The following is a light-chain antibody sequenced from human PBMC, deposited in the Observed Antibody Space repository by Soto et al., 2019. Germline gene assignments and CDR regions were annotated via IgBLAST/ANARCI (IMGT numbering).Light chain of an antibody. J-gene: IGKJ1*01. V-gene: IGKV3-15*01. CDR1: QSVSSN. CDR2: GAS. Sequence: EIVMTQSSATLSVSPGEGVTLSCRASQSVSSNLAWYQQRPGQAPRLLIYGASTRATGIPARFSGSGSGTEFTLTISSLQSEDFAVYYCQQYNNWPRTFGQGTKVDIK. CDR3: QQYNNWPRT.